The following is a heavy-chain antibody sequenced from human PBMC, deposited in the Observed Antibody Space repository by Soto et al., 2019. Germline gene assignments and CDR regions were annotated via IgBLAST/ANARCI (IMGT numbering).Heavy chain of an antibody. D-gene: IGHD5-18*01. CDR3: ARDQPGYSYCYGLGY. J-gene: IGHJ4*02. CDR1: GFTFSSYS. CDR2: ISSSSSYI. Sequence: EVPLVESGGGLVKPGGSLRLSCAASGFTFSSYSMNWVRQAPGKGLEWVSSISSSSSYIYYADSVKGRFTISRDNAKNSLYLQMNSLRAEGTAVYYCARDQPGYSYCYGLGYWGQGTLVTVSS. V-gene: IGHV3-21*01.